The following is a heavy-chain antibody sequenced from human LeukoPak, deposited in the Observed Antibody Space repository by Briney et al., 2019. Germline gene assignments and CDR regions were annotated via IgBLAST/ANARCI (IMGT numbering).Heavy chain of an antibody. V-gene: IGHV3-33*08. J-gene: IGHJ4*02. Sequence: GGSLRLSCAASGFTFSSYSMNWVRQAPGKGLEWVAVIWYDGSNKYYADSVKGRFTISRDNSKNTLYLQMNSLRAEGTAVYYCARDQHYYDSSAPDYWGQGTLVTVSS. CDR2: IWYDGSNK. CDR3: ARDQHYYDSSAPDY. D-gene: IGHD3-22*01. CDR1: GFTFSSYS.